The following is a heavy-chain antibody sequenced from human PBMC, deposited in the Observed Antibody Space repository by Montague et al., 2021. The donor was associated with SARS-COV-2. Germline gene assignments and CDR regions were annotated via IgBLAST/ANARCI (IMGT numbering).Heavy chain of an antibody. J-gene: IGHJ6*02. D-gene: IGHD6-13*01. CDR3: ARVGRQQLVRLSGMDV. CDR2: IYYSGST. Sequence: DTLSLTCTVSGGSISSSSYYWGWIRQPPGKGLEWIGSIYYSGSTYYNPSLKSRVTISVDTSKNQFSLKLSSVTAADTAVYYCARVGRQQLVRLSGMDVWGQGTTVTVSS. V-gene: IGHV4-39*07. CDR1: GGSISSSSYY.